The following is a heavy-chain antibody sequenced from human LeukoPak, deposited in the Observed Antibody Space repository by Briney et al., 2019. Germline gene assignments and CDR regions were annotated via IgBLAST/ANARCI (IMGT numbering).Heavy chain of an antibody. V-gene: IGHV4-59*11. CDR3: ASTQMGVTAIPHFNN. J-gene: IGHJ4*02. Sequence: SETLSLTCTVSGGSISSHNWSWIRQPPGVGLEWIGYIFHSGSTTYNPSLKSRVTISVDTSKNQFSLKLTSVTAADTAVYYCASTQMGVTAIPHFNNWGQGTLVIVSS. CDR1: GGSISSHN. D-gene: IGHD2-21*02. CDR2: IFHSGST.